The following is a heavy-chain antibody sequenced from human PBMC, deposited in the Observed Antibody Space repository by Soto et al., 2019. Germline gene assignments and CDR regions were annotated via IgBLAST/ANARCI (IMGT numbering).Heavy chain of an antibody. CDR2: IWYDGSNK. D-gene: IGHD6-13*01. J-gene: IGHJ6*02. CDR3: AREEGIAAAGTRVSGGMDV. V-gene: IGHV3-33*01. CDR1: GFTFSSYG. Sequence: QVQLVESGGGVVQPGRSLRLSCAASGFTFSSYGMHWVRQAPGKGLEWVAVIWYDGSNKYYADSVKGRFTISRDNSKNTLYLQMNSLRAEDTAVYYCAREEGIAAAGTRVSGGMDVWGQGTTVTVSS.